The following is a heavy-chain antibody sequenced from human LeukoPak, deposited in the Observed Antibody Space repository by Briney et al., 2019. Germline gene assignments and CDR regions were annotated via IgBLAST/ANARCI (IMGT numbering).Heavy chain of an antibody. CDR3: ARDSYDSSGWAFDI. D-gene: IGHD3-22*01. J-gene: IGHJ3*02. V-gene: IGHV4-28*03. CDR2: IYYTGST. Sequence: PSETLSLTCAVSGYSISSSNWWGWIRQPPEKGLEWVGYIYYTGSTYYNPPLKSRVTMSVDTSKNQFSLKLSSVTAVDTAVYYCARDSYDSSGWAFDIWGQGTMVTVSS. CDR1: GYSISSSNW.